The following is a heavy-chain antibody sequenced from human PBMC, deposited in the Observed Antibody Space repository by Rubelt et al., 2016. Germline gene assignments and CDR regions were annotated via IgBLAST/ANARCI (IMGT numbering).Heavy chain of an antibody. V-gene: IGHV4-34*02. J-gene: IGHJ4*02. CDR3: ARGLYATRMAS. Sequence: QVQLQQWGAGLFKPSETLSLTCAVYGESVSGYYWSWIRQPPGKGLEWIGEISHSGSTSHNPSLKRRIIISADTSKNQFSMKRTSVTAADTAGYYCARGLYATRMASWGQGTLVTVSS. CDR2: ISHSGST. CDR1: GESVSGYY. D-gene: IGHD3-16*01.